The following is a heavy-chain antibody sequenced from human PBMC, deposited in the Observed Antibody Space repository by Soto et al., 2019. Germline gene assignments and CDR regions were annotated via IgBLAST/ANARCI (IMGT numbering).Heavy chain of an antibody. V-gene: IGHV5-51*01. CDR3: ASPIDYDMYRFDI. Sequence: GESLEISCKGSGYSFTSYWIGWVRQMPGKGLEWMGIIYPGDSDTRYSPSFQGQVTISADKSISTAYLQWSSLKASDTAMYYCASPIDYDMYRFDIWGQGTMVTVSS. D-gene: IGHD3-16*01. CDR1: GYSFTSYW. J-gene: IGHJ3*02. CDR2: IYPGDSDT.